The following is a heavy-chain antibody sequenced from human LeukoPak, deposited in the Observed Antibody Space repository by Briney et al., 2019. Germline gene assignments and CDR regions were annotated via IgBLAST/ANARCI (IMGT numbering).Heavy chain of an antibody. CDR2: IFHTGTV. V-gene: IGHV4-4*02. CDR3: VRDRNSNLRLGF. Sequence: PSGTLSLTCAVSGGSISSSNWWSWVRPPPGKGLEWIGQIFHTGTVTYNPSLESRVIISVDNSKNQFSLSLSSVTAADTAVYYCVRDRNSNLRLGFWGQGTLVTVSS. D-gene: IGHD5-12*01. CDR1: GGSISSSNW. J-gene: IGHJ4*02.